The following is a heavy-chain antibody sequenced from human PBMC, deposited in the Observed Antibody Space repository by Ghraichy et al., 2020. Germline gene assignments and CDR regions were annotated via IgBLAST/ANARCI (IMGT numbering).Heavy chain of an antibody. D-gene: IGHD4-11*01. CDR2: INSDGSST. CDR1: GFTFSSYW. Sequence: GGSLRLSCEASGFTFSSYWMHWVRQAPGKGLVWVSRINSDGSSTSYADSVKGRFTISRDNAKNTLYLQMNSLRAEDTAVYYCARDWDYYSNYHYYYGMDVWGQGTTVTVSS. V-gene: IGHV3-74*01. J-gene: IGHJ6*02. CDR3: ARDWDYYSNYHYYYGMDV.